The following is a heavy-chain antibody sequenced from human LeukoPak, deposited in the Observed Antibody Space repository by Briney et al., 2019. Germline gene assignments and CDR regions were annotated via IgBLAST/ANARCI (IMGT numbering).Heavy chain of an antibody. Sequence: PSETLSLTCTVSGGSMSNYYWNWIRQPPGKGLEWIGYIYYSGSTNYNPSLKSRVTISVDTSKNQFSLKLSSVTAADTAVYYCARETLDCSGGSCYLRGFDYWGQGTLVTVSS. CDR1: GGSMSNYY. D-gene: IGHD2-15*01. J-gene: IGHJ4*02. CDR3: ARETLDCSGGSCYLRGFDY. V-gene: IGHV4-59*01. CDR2: IYYSGST.